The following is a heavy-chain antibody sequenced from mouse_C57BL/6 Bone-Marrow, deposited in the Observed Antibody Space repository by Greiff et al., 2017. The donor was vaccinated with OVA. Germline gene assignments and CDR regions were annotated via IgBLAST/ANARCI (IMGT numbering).Heavy chain of an antibody. D-gene: IGHD1-1*01. V-gene: IGHV1-82*01. CDR1: GYAFSSSW. Sequence: QVQLQQSGPELVKPGASVKISCKASGYAFSSSWMNWVKQRPGKGLEWIGRIYPGDGDTNYNGKFKGKATLTADKSSSTAYMQLSSLTSEDSAVYVCARWDYGSSPNIDYWGQGTTLTVSS. CDR2: IYPGDGDT. J-gene: IGHJ2*01. CDR3: ARWDYGSSPNIDY.